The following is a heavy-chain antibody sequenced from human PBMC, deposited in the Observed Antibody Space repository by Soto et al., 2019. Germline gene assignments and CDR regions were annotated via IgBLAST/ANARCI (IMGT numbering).Heavy chain of an antibody. J-gene: IGHJ6*02. Sequence: KESGPVLVKPTETLTLTCTVSGFSLSNARMGVSWIRQPPGKALEWLAHIFSNDEKSYSTSLKSRLTISKDTSKSQVVLTMTNMDPVDTATYYCARSYYDILTGYYNYYYYYGMDVWGQGTTVTVSS. CDR3: ARSYYDILTGYYNYYYYYGMDV. D-gene: IGHD3-9*01. V-gene: IGHV2-26*01. CDR2: IFSNDEK. CDR1: GFSLSNARMG.